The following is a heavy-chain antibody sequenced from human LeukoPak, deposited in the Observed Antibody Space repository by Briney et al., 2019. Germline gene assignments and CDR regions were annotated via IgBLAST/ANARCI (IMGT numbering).Heavy chain of an antibody. CDR3: AKDLLILTGYRRNRGHYFDY. CDR1: GFTFSSYA. V-gene: IGHV3-23*01. D-gene: IGHD3-9*01. J-gene: IGHJ4*02. Sequence: GGSLRLSCAASGFTFSSYAMSWVRQAPGKGLXXXXXISGSGGSTYYADSVKGRFTISRDNSKNTLYLQMNSLRAEDTAVYYCAKDLLILTGYRRNRGHYFDYWGQGTLVTVSS. CDR2: ISGSGGST.